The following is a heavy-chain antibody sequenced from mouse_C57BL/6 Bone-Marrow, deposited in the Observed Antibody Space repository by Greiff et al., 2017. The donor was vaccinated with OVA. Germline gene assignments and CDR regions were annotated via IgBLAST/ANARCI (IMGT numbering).Heavy chain of an antibody. Sequence: EVQLQQSGAELVRPGASVKLSCTASGFNIKDDYMHWVKQRPEQGLEWIGWIDPENGDTEYASQFQGKATLTADTSSNTAYLQLSSLTSEDTAVYYCTTGDWRAYWGQGTLVTVSA. CDR3: TTGDWRAY. J-gene: IGHJ3*01. CDR1: GFNIKDDY. CDR2: IDPENGDT. V-gene: IGHV14-4*01.